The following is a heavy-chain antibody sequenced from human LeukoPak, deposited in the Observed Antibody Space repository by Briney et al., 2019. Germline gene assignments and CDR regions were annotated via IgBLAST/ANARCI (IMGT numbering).Heavy chain of an antibody. CDR2: MKQDGSEE. Sequence: GGSLRLSCAASGFTFSTYWMSWVRQAPGKGLEWVANMKQDGSEEYYVDSVKGRFTISRDNAKNSLYLQMNSLRAEDTAVYYCARDMAEDYYDSSGYSLAFDIWGQGTMVTVSS. V-gene: IGHV3-7*03. CDR1: GFTFSTYW. J-gene: IGHJ3*02. D-gene: IGHD3-22*01. CDR3: ARDMAEDYYDSSGYSLAFDI.